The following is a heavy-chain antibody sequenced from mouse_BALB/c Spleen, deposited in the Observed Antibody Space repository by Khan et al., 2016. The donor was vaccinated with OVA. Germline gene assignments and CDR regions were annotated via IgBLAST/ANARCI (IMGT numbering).Heavy chain of an antibody. CDR3: ARAYYANYREAMDY. Sequence: QVQLKQSGPGPVAPSQSLSITCTVSGFSLTGYGVNWVRQPLGKGLEWLGMIWGDGSTDYNSALKSRLSISKDNSKSRVFLKMNSLQTDDTARYYCARAYYANYREAMDYWGQGTSVTVSS. CDR2: IWGDGST. CDR1: GFSLTGYG. V-gene: IGHV2-6-7*01. J-gene: IGHJ4*01. D-gene: IGHD2-10*01.